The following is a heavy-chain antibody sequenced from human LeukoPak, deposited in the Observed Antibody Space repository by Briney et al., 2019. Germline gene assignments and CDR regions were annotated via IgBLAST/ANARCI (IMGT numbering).Heavy chain of an antibody. CDR2: ISGSGGST. J-gene: IGHJ4*02. V-gene: IGHV3-23*01. Sequence: GGSLRLSCAASGFTFSSYALNWVRQAPGKGLEWVSGISGSGGSTYYADSVKGRFTISRDNSKNTLYLQMNSLRAEDTAVYYCAKAPIVAKFLHSWGQGTLVTLSS. CDR1: GFTFSSYA. CDR3: AKAPIVAKFLHS. D-gene: IGHD5-12*01.